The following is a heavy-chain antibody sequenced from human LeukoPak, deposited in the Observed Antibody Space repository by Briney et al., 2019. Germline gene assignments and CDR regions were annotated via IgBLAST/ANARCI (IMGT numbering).Heavy chain of an antibody. CDR1: GFTFSSYG. CDR3: AKGGLSAAEGGSSSPLDY. Sequence: GGSLRLSCAASGFTFSSYGMHWVRQAPGKGLEWVAFIWYGGSNIYYADSVKGRFTISRDNAKNALYVQMNSLRAEDAAVYYCAKGGLSAAEGGSSSPLDYWGQSPLVTASS. V-gene: IGHV3-33*03. J-gene: IGHJ4*02. D-gene: IGHD2-15*01. CDR2: IWYGGSNI.